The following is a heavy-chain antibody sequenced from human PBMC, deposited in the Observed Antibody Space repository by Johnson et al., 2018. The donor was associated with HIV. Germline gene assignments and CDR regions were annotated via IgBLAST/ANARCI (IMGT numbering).Heavy chain of an antibody. CDR2: ISYDGGNK. CDR3: AKVLGYSSSSRDAFDI. J-gene: IGHJ3*02. Sequence: QVQLVESGGGVVQPGRSLRLSCAASGFTFSSYAMHWVRQAPGKGLEWVAVISYDGGNKFYADSLKGRFTVSRDISKNTLYLQINGLSAEDTAVYYCAKVLGYSSSSRDAFDIWGQGTMVTVSS. D-gene: IGHD6-6*01. V-gene: IGHV3-30*04. CDR1: GFTFSSYA.